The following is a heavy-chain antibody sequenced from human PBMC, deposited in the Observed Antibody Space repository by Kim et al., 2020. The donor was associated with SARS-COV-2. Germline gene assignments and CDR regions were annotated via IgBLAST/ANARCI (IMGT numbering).Heavy chain of an antibody. CDR1: GGSISSSSYY. J-gene: IGHJ4*02. Sequence: SETLSLTCTVSGGSISSSSYYWGWIRQPPGKGLEWIGSIYYSGSTYYNPSLKSRVTISVDTSKNQFSLKLSSVTAADTAVYYCARPLGGKADSSGYYFDYWGQGTLVTVSS. V-gene: IGHV4-39*01. CDR3: ARPLGGKADSSGYYFDY. CDR2: IYYSGST. D-gene: IGHD3-22*01.